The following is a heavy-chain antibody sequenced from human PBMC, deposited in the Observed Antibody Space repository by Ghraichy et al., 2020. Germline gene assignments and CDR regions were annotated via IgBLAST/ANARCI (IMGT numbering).Heavy chain of an antibody. CDR1: GFTFSSYA. D-gene: IGHD4-11*01. V-gene: IGHV3-64D*06. J-gene: IGHJ4*02. CDR3: VKARNDYTPLRY. Sequence: GGSLRLSCSASGFTFSSYAMHWVRQAPGKGLEYVSAISSNGGSTYYADAVNGRFTISRDNTKHTLYLQMSSLRAEDTAVYYCVKARNDYTPLRYLGQGNLVTVSS. CDR2: ISSNGGST.